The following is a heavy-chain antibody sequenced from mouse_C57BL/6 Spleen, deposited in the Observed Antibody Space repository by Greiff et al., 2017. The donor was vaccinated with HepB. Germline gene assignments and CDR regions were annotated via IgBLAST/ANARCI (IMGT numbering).Heavy chain of an antibody. Sequence: QVQLQQPGTELVKPGASVKLSCKASGYTFTSYWMHCVKQRPGQGLEWIGNINPSNGGTNYNEKFKSKATLTVDKSSSTAYMQLSSLTSEDSAVYYCASEGFITTVVAKYFDVWGTGTTVTVSS. V-gene: IGHV1-53*01. CDR2: INPSNGGT. J-gene: IGHJ1*03. CDR3: ASEGFITTVVAKYFDV. CDR1: GYTFTSYW. D-gene: IGHD1-1*01.